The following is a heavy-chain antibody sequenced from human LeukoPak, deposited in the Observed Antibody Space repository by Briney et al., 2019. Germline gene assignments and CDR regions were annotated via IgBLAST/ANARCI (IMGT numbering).Heavy chain of an antibody. D-gene: IGHD3-22*01. V-gene: IGHV3-30*02. CDR2: IRYDGHDK. CDR1: EFSFSNYG. J-gene: IGHJ4*02. CDR3: AKVGTYYYDSSGYYYED. Sequence: GGSLRLSCAACEFSFSNYGMHWVRQAPGKGLEWVAFIRYDGHDKYYADSVDDRFTIDRDNSKNTVYLQMNSLRAEDTAVYYCAKVGTYYYDSSGYYYEDWGQGTLVTVSS.